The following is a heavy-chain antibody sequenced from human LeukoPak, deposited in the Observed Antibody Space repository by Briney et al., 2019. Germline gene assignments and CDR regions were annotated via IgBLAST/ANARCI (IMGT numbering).Heavy chain of an antibody. CDR1: GYTFTGYY. V-gene: IGHV1-2*02. Sequence: ASVKVPCKASGYTFTGYYMHWVRQAPGQGLEWMGWINPNSGGTNYAQKFQGRVTMTRDTSISTAYMELSRLRSDDTAVYYCARARQWLVQNAFDIWGQGTMVTVSS. CDR3: ARARQWLVQNAFDI. J-gene: IGHJ3*02. D-gene: IGHD6-19*01. CDR2: INPNSGGT.